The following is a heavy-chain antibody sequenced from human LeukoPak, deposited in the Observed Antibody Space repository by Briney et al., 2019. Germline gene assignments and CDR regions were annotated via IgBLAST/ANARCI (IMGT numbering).Heavy chain of an antibody. J-gene: IGHJ4*02. V-gene: IGHV1-2*02. CDR1: GRTFTDYY. CDR3: AREWPDTSYFDS. CDR2: ILPNSGVN. D-gene: IGHD5-18*01. Sequence: GSSAKVSCTASGRTFTDYYIHWVRHAPGQGLELMGWILPNSGVNKYVQKSQGRVTMTRDTSITTAYMELSGLGSDDTAVYYCAREWPDTSYFDSWGQGTLVTVSS.